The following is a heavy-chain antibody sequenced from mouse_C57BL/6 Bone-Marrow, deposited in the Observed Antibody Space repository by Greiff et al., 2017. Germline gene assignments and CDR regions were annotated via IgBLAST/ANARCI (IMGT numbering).Heavy chain of an antibody. V-gene: IGHV5-6*01. CDR3: ARQGDYLDY. Sequence: DVQLQESGGDLVKPGGSLKLSCAASGFTFSSYGMSWVRQTPDKRLEWVATISSGGSYTYYPDSVKGRFTISRDNAKNTLYLQMSSLKSEDTAMYYCARQGDYLDYWGQGTTLTVSS. CDR1: GFTFSSYG. J-gene: IGHJ2*01. D-gene: IGHD2-4*01. CDR2: ISSGGSYT.